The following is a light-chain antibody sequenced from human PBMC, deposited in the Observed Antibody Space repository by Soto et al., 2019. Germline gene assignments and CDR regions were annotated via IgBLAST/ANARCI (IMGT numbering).Light chain of an antibody. CDR1: QTISTF. J-gene: IGKJ1*01. Sequence: EIVLTQSPATLSFSPGDRATLSCRASQTISTFLAWYQHKPGHAPRLLIYDASSRAAGVPTRFRGRWSGADCSLTIVSVEHEDSAIYYCQHRSGWWTFGQGPKV. CDR2: DAS. CDR3: QHRSGWWT. V-gene: IGKV3-11*01.